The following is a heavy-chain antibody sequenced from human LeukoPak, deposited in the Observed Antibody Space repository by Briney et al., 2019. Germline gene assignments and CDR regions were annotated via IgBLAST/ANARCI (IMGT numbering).Heavy chain of an antibody. J-gene: IGHJ4*02. Sequence: PGGSLRLSCAASGFTFSSYAMSWVRQAPGKGLEGVSAMSGRGGSTYYADSVKGRFTISRDNSKNTLYLQMNSLRAEDTAVYYCAKDRTESDYWGQGTLVTVSS. V-gene: IGHV3-23*01. CDR2: MSGRGGST. CDR3: AKDRTESDY. CDR1: GFTFSSYA. D-gene: IGHD1-1*01.